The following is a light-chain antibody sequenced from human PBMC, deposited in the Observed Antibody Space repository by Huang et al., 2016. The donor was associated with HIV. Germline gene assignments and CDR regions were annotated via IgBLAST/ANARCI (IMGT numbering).Light chain of an antibody. J-gene: IGKJ1*01. Sequence: DIQLTQSPSSLSASVGDRVTITCRANQGITNYLAWYQQKPGKVPKLLIYAASTLQSGVPARFSGSGFGTEFTLTSSSLQPEDVATYYCQKYDSAPRTFGQGTKVEI. CDR3: QKYDSAPRT. CDR2: AAS. CDR1: QGITNY. V-gene: IGKV1-27*01.